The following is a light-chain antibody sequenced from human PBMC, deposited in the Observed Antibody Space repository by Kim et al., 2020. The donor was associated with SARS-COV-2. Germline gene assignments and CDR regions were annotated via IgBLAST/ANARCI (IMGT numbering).Light chain of an antibody. Sequence: AVGQTVRITCQGDSLRSYYASWYQQKPGQAPVLVIYGKNNRPSGIPDRFSGSSSGNTAPLTITGAQAEDEADYYCNSRDSSGNHLVFGTGTKVTVL. CDR3: NSRDSSGNHLV. CDR2: GKN. J-gene: IGLJ1*01. V-gene: IGLV3-19*01. CDR1: SLRSYY.